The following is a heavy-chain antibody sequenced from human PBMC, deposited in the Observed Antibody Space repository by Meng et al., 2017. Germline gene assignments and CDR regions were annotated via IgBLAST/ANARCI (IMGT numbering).Heavy chain of an antibody. V-gene: IGHV3-15*01. D-gene: IGHD3-22*01. J-gene: IGHJ3*02. CDR2: IKSKTDGGTT. CDR3: TTDYDSSGDAFDI. CDR1: GFTFSNAW. Sequence: GESLKISCAASGFTFSNAWMRWVRQAPGKGLEWVGRIKSKTDGGTTDYAAPVKGRFTITRDGSKNTLYLQMNSLKTEDTAVYYCTTDYDSSGDAFDIWGQGTMVTVSS.